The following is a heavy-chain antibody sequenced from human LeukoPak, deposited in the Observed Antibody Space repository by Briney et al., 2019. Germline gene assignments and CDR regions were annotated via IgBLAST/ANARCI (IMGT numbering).Heavy chain of an antibody. Sequence: SETLSLTCTVSGGSISSSSYWGWIRQPPGMGLEWIGSIYYSGSTYYNPSLKSRVTISVDTSKNQFSLKVSSVAAADTAVYYCARYESSAYGIDVWGRGTLVTVSS. J-gene: IGHJ2*01. CDR1: GGSISSSSY. CDR3: ARYESSAYGIDV. CDR2: IYYSGST. V-gene: IGHV4-39*01. D-gene: IGHD3-22*01.